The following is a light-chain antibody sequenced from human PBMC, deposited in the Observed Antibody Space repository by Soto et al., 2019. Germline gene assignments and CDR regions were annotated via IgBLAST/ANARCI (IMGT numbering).Light chain of an antibody. CDR3: QQYGNSIPIT. CDR2: GAF. J-gene: IGKJ1*01. CDR1: QSGSTSF. Sequence: ELVMTQSPGTLSVSPGARDTLSCRASQSGSTSFIAWYQQKPGQAPRLLIYGAFSRATGIPDRFSGSGSGTDFTLTISRLEPEDFAVYYCQQYGNSIPITFGQGTKV. V-gene: IGKV3-20*01.